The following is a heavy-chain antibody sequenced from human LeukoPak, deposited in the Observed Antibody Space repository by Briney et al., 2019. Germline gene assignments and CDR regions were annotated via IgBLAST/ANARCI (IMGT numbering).Heavy chain of an antibody. D-gene: IGHD3-10*01. CDR1: GYTLTELS. CDR2: FDPEDGET. V-gene: IGHV1-24*01. CDR3: ATLLWFGEPDWFDP. J-gene: IGHJ5*02. Sequence: ASVKVSCKVSGYTLTELSMHWVRQAPGKGLEWMGGFDPEDGETIYAQKFQGRVTMTEDTFTDTAYMELSSLRSEDTAVYYCATLLWFGEPDWFDPWGQGTLVTVSS.